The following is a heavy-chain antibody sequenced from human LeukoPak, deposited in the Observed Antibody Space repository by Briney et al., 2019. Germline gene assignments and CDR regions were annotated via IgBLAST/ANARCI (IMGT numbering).Heavy chain of an antibody. D-gene: IGHD6-19*01. CDR1: GYTFTSYD. Sequence: GASVKVSCKASGYTFTSYDINWVRQATGQGLEWMGWMNPNSGNTGYAQKFRGRVTTTRNTSISTAYMELSSLRSEDTAVYYCARGAATRESRSSQWYYYYYMDVWGKGTTVTVSS. J-gene: IGHJ6*03. CDR2: MNPNSGNT. V-gene: IGHV1-8*01. CDR3: ARGAATRESRSSQWYYYYYMDV.